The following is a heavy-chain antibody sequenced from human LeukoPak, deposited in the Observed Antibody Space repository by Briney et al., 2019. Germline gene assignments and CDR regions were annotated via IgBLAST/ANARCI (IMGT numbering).Heavy chain of an antibody. V-gene: IGHV4-59*01. CDR1: GGSISSYY. J-gene: IGHJ3*02. D-gene: IGHD6-19*01. CDR3: ASRRYSSGWYADAFDI. Sequence: SETLSLTCTVSGGSISSYYWGWIRQPPGKGLEWIGYIYYSGSTNYNPSLKSRVTISVDTPKNQFSLKLSSVTAADTAVYYCASRRYSSGWYADAFDIWGQGTMVTVSS. CDR2: IYYSGST.